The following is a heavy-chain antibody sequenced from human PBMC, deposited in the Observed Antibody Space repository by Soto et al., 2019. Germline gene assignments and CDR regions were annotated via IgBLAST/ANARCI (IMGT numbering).Heavy chain of an antibody. CDR1: GFTFSSYS. J-gene: IGHJ4*02. CDR3: ARQIAVAGTDTQFDY. Sequence: PGGSLRLSCAASGFTFSSYSMNWVRQAPGKGLEWVSSISSSSSYIYYADSVKGRFTISRDNAKNSLYLQMNSLKASDTAMYYCARQIAVAGTDTQFDYWGQGTLVTVS. CDR2: ISSSSSYI. D-gene: IGHD6-19*01. V-gene: IGHV3-21*04.